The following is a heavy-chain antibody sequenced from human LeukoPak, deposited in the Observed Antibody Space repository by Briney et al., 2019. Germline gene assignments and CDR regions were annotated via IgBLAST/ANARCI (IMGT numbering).Heavy chain of an antibody. V-gene: IGHV3-72*01. J-gene: IGHJ5*02. CDR3: AKSEAADWFDP. D-gene: IGHD6-13*01. CDR2: SRNKANSYTT. CDR1: GFTFSDLF. Sequence: GGSLRLSCAASGFTFSDLFMDWVRQAPGKGLEWVGRSRNKANSYTTEYAASVKGRFTISRDDSKNSLYLQMNSLRAEDTAVYYCAKSEAADWFDPWGQGTLVTVSS.